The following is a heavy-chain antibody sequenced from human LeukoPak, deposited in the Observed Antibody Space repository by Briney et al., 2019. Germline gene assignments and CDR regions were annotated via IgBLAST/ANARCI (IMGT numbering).Heavy chain of an antibody. CDR3: ARAQKDYGGNSAMLDY. V-gene: IGHV1-69*13. CDR2: INPILGAT. D-gene: IGHD4-23*01. Sequence: ASVKVSCKASGGTFSTYAISWVRQAPGQGLEWMGGINPILGATNYAQKFQGKVTITADESTSTAYMELSSLRSEDTAVYYCARAQKDYGGNSAMLDYWGQGTLVTVSS. CDR1: GGTFSTYA. J-gene: IGHJ4*02.